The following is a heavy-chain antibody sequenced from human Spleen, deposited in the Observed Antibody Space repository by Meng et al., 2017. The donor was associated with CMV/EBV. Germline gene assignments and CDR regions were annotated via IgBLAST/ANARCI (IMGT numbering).Heavy chain of an antibody. V-gene: IGHV4-30-4*08. CDR1: GGSISSGDHY. CDR3: AREAGHSGYEN. CDR2: IYYSGTT. Sequence: SETLSLTCTVSGGSISSGDHYWSWIRQPPGKGLEWIAYIYYSGTTYYNPSLKSRITISVDTSKNQFSLKLSSVTAADTAMYYCAREAGHSGYENWGQGALVTVSS. D-gene: IGHD5-12*01. J-gene: IGHJ4*02.